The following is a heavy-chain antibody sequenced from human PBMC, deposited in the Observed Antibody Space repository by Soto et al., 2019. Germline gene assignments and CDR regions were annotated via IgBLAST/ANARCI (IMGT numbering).Heavy chain of an antibody. J-gene: IGHJ4*02. V-gene: IGHV3-66*04. CDR3: ARRHYYGAE. CDR2: IYSGGST. CDR1: GFSVSSNY. D-gene: IGHD3-10*01. Sequence: EVQLVESGGGLVQPGGSLRLSCAASGFSVSSNYMYWVRQAPGKGLECVSLIYSGGSTDHADSVKDRFTISRDNSKNTVYPQMNSLRAEDTAVSYCARRHYYGAEWGQGTLVTVCS.